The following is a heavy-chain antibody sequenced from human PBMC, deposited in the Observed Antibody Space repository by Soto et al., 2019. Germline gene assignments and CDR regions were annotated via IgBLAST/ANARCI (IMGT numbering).Heavy chain of an antibody. D-gene: IGHD1-1*01. J-gene: IGHJ4*02. CDR2: ISADGSNT. V-gene: IGHV3-74*01. CDR3: ARRTDAYNWADY. CDR1: GFVFSSHW. Sequence: QAGGSLRLSCAASGFVFSSHWMHWVRQAPGKGLVWVSLISADGSNTNYADSVKGRFTTSRDNAKNTLFLQMNSLRAEDTAVYYCARRTDAYNWADYWGQGTLVTVSS.